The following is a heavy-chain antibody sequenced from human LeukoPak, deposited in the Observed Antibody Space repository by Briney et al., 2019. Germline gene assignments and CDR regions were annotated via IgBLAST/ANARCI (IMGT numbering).Heavy chain of an antibody. J-gene: IGHJ4*02. CDR1: GFTFSNAW. CDR3: TTDKLWHFDY. D-gene: IGHD5-18*01. V-gene: IGHV3-15*01. Sequence: GGSLGLSCAASGFTFSNAWMSWVRQAPGKGLEWVGRTKSKTDGGTTDYAAPVKGRFTISRDDSKNTLYLQMNSLKTEDTAVYYCTTDKLWHFDYWGQGTLVTVSS. CDR2: TKSKTDGGTT.